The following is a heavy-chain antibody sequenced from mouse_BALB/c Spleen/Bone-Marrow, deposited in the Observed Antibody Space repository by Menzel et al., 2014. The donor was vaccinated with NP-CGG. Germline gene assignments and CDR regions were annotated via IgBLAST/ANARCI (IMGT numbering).Heavy chain of an antibody. CDR2: IRNKAYGYTT. Sequence: EVKLEESGGGLVQPGGSLRLSCTTSGFTFTDYYMSWVRQPPGKALEWLAFIRNKAYGYTTEYSASVRGRFTISRDNSQSIFYLQMNTLRAEDSATYYCARFPMDYWGQGTSVTVSS. V-gene: IGHV7-3*02. J-gene: IGHJ4*01. CDR3: ARFPMDY. CDR1: GFTFTDYY.